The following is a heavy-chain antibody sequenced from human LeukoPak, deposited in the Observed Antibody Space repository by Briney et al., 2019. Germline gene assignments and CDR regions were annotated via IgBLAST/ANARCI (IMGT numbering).Heavy chain of an antibody. V-gene: IGHV3-23*01. D-gene: IGHD3-16*01. CDR2: ISGSGGST. CDR3: ARAFEQPPRLYYFDY. CDR1: GFTFSSYA. Sequence: GGSLRLSCAASGFTFSSYAMSWVRQAPGKGLEWVSAISGSGGSTYYADSVKGRFTISRDNAKNSLYLQMNSLRAEDTAVYYCARAFEQPPRLYYFDYWGQGTLVTVSS. J-gene: IGHJ4*02.